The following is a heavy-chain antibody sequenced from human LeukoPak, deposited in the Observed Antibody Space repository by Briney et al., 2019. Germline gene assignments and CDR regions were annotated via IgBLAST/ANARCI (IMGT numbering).Heavy chain of an antibody. CDR3: ARHGDKYTDGLSPDY. J-gene: IGHJ4*02. Sequence: GESLQISCKGSGYSFTNFWIGWVRQMPGKGLEWMGIIYPDDSDTLYSPSFKGQVTISADKSINTAYLQWSSLKASDTAIYYCARHGDKYTDGLSPDYWGQGALVTVSS. CDR2: IYPDDSDT. D-gene: IGHD5-24*01. V-gene: IGHV5-51*01. CDR1: GYSFTNFW.